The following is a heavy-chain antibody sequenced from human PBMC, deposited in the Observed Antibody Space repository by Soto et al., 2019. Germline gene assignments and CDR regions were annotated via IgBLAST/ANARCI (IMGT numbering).Heavy chain of an antibody. D-gene: IGHD3-9*01. J-gene: IGHJ4*02. CDR3: ARINDILTGYYRIYYFDY. Sequence: ASVKVSCKASGYTFTSYAMHWVRQAPGQRLEWMGWINAGNGNTKYSQKFQGRVTITRDTSASTAYMELSSLRSEDTAVYYCARINDILTGYYRIYYFDYWGQGTLVTVSS. V-gene: IGHV1-3*01. CDR2: INAGNGNT. CDR1: GYTFTSYA.